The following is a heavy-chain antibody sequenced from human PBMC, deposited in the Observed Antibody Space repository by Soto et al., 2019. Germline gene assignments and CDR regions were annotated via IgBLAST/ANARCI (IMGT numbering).Heavy chain of an antibody. D-gene: IGHD1-20*01. J-gene: IGHJ4*02. CDR3: VRRPGISGISDPFDF. CDR2: IYPGDSGI. V-gene: IGHV5-51*01. Sequence: GESLKISCKGSGYSFAGYWIGWVRQMPGKGLEWMGIIYPGDSGIRYSPSFQGQVTISADKSITTAFLQWSSLKASDSAMYYCVRRPGISGISDPFDFWGQGTLVTVSS. CDR1: GYSFAGYW.